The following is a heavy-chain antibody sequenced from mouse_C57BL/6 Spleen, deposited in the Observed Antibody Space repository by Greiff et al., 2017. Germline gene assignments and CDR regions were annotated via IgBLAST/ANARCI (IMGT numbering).Heavy chain of an antibody. V-gene: IGHV1-22*01. D-gene: IGHD1-1*01. Sequence: VQLQQSGPELVKPGASVKMSCKASGYTFTDYNMHWVKQSHGKSLEWIGYINPNNGGTSYNQKFKGKATLTVNKSSSTAYMELRSLTSEDSAVYYCAKEEITTVVDWYFDVWGTGTTVTVAS. CDR1: GYTFTDYN. J-gene: IGHJ1*03. CDR3: AKEEITTVVDWYFDV. CDR2: INPNNGGT.